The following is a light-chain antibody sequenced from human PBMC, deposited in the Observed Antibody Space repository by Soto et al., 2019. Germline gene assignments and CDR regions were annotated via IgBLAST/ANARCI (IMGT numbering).Light chain of an antibody. Sequence: EIVMTQSQATLSVSPGERATLSCRASQSVSSNLAWYQQKPGQAPRLLIYGASTRATGIPARFSGSGSGTEFTLTISSLQSEDFAVYYCQQYNNWVPITFGQGTRLEMK. CDR3: QQYNNWVPIT. CDR1: QSVSSN. CDR2: GAS. J-gene: IGKJ5*01. V-gene: IGKV3-15*01.